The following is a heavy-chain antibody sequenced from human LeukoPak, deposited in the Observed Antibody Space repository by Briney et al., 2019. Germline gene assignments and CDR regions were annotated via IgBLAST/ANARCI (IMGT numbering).Heavy chain of an antibody. J-gene: IGHJ4*02. CDR1: GGPISSYY. Sequence: PSETLSLPCTVSGGPISSYYGRWIRQPPGEGLEGIGYIYYSGSTNYNASLKSRVTISVDTSKNQFSLKMSSVTAADTAVYYCAREIRRAAGYFDYWGQGTLVTVSS. V-gene: IGHV4-59*01. CDR3: AREIRRAAGYFDY. CDR2: IYYSGST. D-gene: IGHD6-25*01.